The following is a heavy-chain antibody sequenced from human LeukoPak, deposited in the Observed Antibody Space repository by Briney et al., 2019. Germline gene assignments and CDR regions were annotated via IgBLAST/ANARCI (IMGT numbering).Heavy chain of an antibody. CDR3: ARSQSPHYYGSGSYLFS. D-gene: IGHD3-10*01. J-gene: IGHJ4*02. Sequence: ASVKVSCKASGYTFTSHYMHWVRQAPGQGLEWMGLINPSGSSTLYAQKFQGRVTMTRDMSTTTAYMELSRLRSDDTAVYYCARSQSPHYYGSGSYLFSWGQGTLVTVSS. V-gene: IGHV1-46*01. CDR2: INPSGSST. CDR1: GYTFTSHY.